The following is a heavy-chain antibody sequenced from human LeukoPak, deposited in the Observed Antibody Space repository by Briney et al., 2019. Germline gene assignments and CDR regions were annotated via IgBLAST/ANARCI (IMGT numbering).Heavy chain of an antibody. CDR2: IGGST. J-gene: IGHJ4*02. D-gene: IGHD6-19*01. CDR1: GFTFSSYA. CDR3: AKLSQIAVAGTATFDY. V-gene: IGHV3-23*01. Sequence: SGGSLRLSCAVSGFTFSSYAMSWVRQPPGKGLEWVSAIGGSTYYADSVKGRFTISRDNSKNTLYLQMNSLRAEDTAVYYCAKLSQIAVAGTATFDYWGQGTLVTVSS.